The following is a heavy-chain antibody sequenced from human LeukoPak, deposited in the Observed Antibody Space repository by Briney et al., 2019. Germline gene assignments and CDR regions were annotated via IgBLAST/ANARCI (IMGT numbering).Heavy chain of an antibody. V-gene: IGHV1-46*01. CDR3: ARGVTTSEFYYYYMDV. Sequence: ASVKVSCKASGYTFTSYGISWVRQAPGQGLEWMGIINPSGGSTSYAQKFQGRVTMTRDMSTSTVYMELSSLRSEDTAVYYCARGVTTSEFYYYYMDVWGKGTTVTISS. D-gene: IGHD4-17*01. CDR1: GYTFTSYG. J-gene: IGHJ6*03. CDR2: INPSGGST.